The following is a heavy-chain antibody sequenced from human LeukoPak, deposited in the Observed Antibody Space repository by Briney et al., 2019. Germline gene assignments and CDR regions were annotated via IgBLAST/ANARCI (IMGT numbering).Heavy chain of an antibody. J-gene: IGHJ4*02. CDR3: AGITIFGVVLY. CDR2: IYYSGST. V-gene: IGHV4-39*01. Sequence: PSETLSLTCTVSGGSISSTSYYWGWIRQPPGKGLEWIGSIYYSGSTYYNPSLKSRVTISVDTSKNQFSLKLSSVTAADTAVYYCAGITIFGVVLYWGKGTLVTVSS. D-gene: IGHD3-3*01. CDR1: GGSISSTSYY.